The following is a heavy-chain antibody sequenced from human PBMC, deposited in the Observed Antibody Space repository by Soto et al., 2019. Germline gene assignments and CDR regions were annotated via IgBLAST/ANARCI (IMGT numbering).Heavy chain of an antibody. CDR3: VRGRYGSEIH. Sequence: EVRLVESGGGLVQPGGSLRLSCAASGFSVSSNYMTWVRQAPGKGLEWVSLVYNGGATHYAASVKGRFTISTRSSQSTLFLRMNSLRAEATAPYSCVRGRYGSEIHWGQGTKVTVSS. CDR2: VYNGGAT. CDR1: GFSVSSNY. J-gene: IGHJ4*02. V-gene: IGHV3-53*04. D-gene: IGHD3-10*01.